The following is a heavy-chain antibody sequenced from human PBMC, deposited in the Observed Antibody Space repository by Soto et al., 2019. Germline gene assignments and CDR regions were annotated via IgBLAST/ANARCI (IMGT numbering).Heavy chain of an antibody. CDR1: GFTFRDYA. J-gene: IGHJ4*02. CDR2: ISGSGGDA. V-gene: IGHV3-23*01. Sequence: EVQLLESGGGLVQPGGSLRLSCKVSGFTFRDYAMSWVRQAPGKGLEWVSDISGSGGDARYADSVKGRFTISRDNSRDTLFLQLNSLRVDATAVYYCGKERRASGWSVCNFWGQRTLVTVSS. D-gene: IGHD6-19*01. CDR3: GKERRASGWSVCNF.